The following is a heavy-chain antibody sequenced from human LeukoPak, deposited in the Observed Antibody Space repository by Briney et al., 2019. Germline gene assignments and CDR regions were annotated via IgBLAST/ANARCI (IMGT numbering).Heavy chain of an antibody. CDR3: AREVRSGFYLGFDS. J-gene: IGHJ4*02. CDR2: IFYSGTT. D-gene: IGHD3-22*01. CDR1: GDSITSGEYY. Sequence: SQTLSLTCSVSGDSITSGEYYWSWIRQPPGKGLDWIGYIFYSGTTYYSPSLKSRVTMSVDTSKHQFSLRLSSVTAADTAVYYCAREVRSGFYLGFDSWGQGILVTVSS. V-gene: IGHV4-30-4*01.